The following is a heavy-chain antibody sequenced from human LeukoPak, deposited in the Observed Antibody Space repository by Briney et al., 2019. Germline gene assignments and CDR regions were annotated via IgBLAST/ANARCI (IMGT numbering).Heavy chain of an antibody. Sequence: PLETLSLTCTVSGGSISGSYWSWIRQPPGKGLEWIGSIYYSGNTNYNPSLKSRVTISVDTSRNQFSLKLSSVTAADTAVYYCARGNLRYCSSTSCYGLDAWGQGALVTVSS. J-gene: IGHJ4*02. CDR3: ARGNLRYCSSTSCYGLDA. CDR1: GGSISGSY. V-gene: IGHV4-59*01. D-gene: IGHD2-2*01. CDR2: IYYSGNT.